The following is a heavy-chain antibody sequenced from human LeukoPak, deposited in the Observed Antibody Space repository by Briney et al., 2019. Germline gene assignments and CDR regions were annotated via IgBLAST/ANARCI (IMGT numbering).Heavy chain of an antibody. D-gene: IGHD3-10*01. CDR3: ARGRGGTVVRGYLDY. Sequence: ASVKVSCKASGYTFTNYDIMWVRQATGQGPEWMGWMNSNTGNTGSAHKFQGRVTMTRDTSINTAYMELHSLTSEDTAVYYCARGRGGTVVRGYLDYWGQGTLVTVSS. CDR2: MNSNTGNT. J-gene: IGHJ4*02. CDR1: GYTFTNYD. V-gene: IGHV1-8*01.